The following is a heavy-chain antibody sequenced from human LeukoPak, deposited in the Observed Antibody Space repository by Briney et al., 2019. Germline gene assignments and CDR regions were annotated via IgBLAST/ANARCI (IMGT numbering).Heavy chain of an antibody. CDR1: GYTFTRYA. CDR3: ARSTGNNWNYNY. J-gene: IGHJ4*02. D-gene: IGHD1-7*01. CDR2: ISAYNGNT. V-gene: IGHV1-18*01. Sequence: ASVKVSCEASGYTFTRYAMNWVRQAPGQGLEWMGWISAYNGNTNYAQKLQGRVTMTTDTSTSTAYMELRSLRSDDTAVYYCARSTGNNWNYNYWGQGTLVTVSS.